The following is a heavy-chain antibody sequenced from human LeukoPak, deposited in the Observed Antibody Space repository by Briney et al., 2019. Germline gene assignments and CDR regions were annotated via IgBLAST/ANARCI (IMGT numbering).Heavy chain of an antibody. D-gene: IGHD6-13*01. V-gene: IGHV4-31*03. CDR1: GGSISSGGYY. J-gene: IGHJ3*02. Sequence: SETLSLTCTVSGGSISSGGYYWSWIRQHPGKGLEWIGYTYYSGSTYYNPSLKSRVTISVDTSKNQFSLKLSSVTAADTAVYYCARGFREQQLAFDIWGRGTMVTVSS. CDR3: ARGFREQQLAFDI. CDR2: TYYSGST.